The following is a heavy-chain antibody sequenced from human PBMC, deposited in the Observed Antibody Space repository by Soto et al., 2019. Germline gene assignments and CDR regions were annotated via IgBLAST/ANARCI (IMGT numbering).Heavy chain of an antibody. CDR3: ARDNYGSSSYYFDY. V-gene: IGHV3-21*01. D-gene: IGHD6-13*01. CDR1: GFTFSSYS. J-gene: IGHJ4*02. Sequence: EVQLVESGGGLVKPGGSLRLSCAASGFTFSSYSMNWVRQAPGKGLEWVSSISSSSSYIYYADSVKGRFTISRDNAKNSRYLQMNSLRAEDTAVYYCARDNYGSSSYYFDYWGQGTLVTVSS. CDR2: ISSSSSYI.